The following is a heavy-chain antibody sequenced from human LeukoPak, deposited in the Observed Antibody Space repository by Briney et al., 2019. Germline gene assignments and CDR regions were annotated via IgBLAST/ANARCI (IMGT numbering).Heavy chain of an antibody. Sequence: ASVRVSCKASGYPFTGYYLHWVRQAPGQGLEWMGWINPNNGGTNYAQKFQGRVTMTRDTSISTAYMELSSLTSDDTAVYYCARGRRFDPWGQGTLVTVSS. V-gene: IGHV1-2*02. CDR3: ARGRRFDP. CDR2: INPNNGGT. CDR1: GYPFTGYY. J-gene: IGHJ5*02.